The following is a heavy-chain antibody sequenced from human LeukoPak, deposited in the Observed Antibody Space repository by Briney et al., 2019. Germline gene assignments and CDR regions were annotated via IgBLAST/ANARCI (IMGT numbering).Heavy chain of an antibody. CDR1: GYSISSGYY. CDR3: ATVSADY. CDR2: IYHSGST. D-gene: IGHD4-11*01. J-gene: IGHJ4*02. V-gene: IGHV4-38-2*01. Sequence: PSETLSLTCAVSGYSISSGYYWGWIRQPPGKGLEWIGSIYHSGSTYYNPSLKGRVTISVDKSKNQFSLKLSSVTAADTAVYYCATVSADYWGQGTLVTVSS.